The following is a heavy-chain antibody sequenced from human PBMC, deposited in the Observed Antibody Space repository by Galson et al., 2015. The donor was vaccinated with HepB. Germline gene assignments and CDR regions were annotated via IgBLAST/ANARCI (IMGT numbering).Heavy chain of an antibody. Sequence: SVKVSCKASGSTLSNYGINWVRQAPGQGLEWMGGIIPIFGTTNYAQKFQGRVTLIADKSTSTAYMELSSLTSEDTAVYFCARAVPERFDFWSGYSHFDSWGQGTVVTVSS. CDR1: GSTLSNYG. J-gene: IGHJ4*02. V-gene: IGHV1-69*06. CDR2: IIPIFGTT. D-gene: IGHD3-3*01. CDR3: ARAVPERFDFWSGYSHFDS.